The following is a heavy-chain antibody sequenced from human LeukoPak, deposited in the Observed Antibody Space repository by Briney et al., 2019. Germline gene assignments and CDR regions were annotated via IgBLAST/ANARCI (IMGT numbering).Heavy chain of an antibody. J-gene: IGHJ6*03. CDR2: MSGSGGIT. Sequence: GGSLRLSCAASGFTFSSYGMSWVRQAPGKGLEWVSAMSGSGGITYYADSVKGRFTISRDNSKNTLYLQMNSLRAEDTALYFCARDATTDVGTVYMDVWGKGTTVTISS. V-gene: IGHV3-23*01. CDR3: ARDATTDVGTVYMDV. CDR1: GFTFSSYG. D-gene: IGHD4-17*01.